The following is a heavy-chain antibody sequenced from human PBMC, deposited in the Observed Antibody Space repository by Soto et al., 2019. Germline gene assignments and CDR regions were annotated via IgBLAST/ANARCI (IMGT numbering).Heavy chain of an antibody. J-gene: IGHJ3*02. Sequence: PVKLSCKASGGTFSSYAIRWVRQAPGQGLEWMGGIIPIFGTANYAQKFQGRVTITADESTSTAYMELSSLRSEDTAVYYCARIVARAFDIWGQGTMVTVSS. CDR2: IIPIFGTA. CDR1: GGTFSSYA. CDR3: ARIVARAFDI. V-gene: IGHV1-69*13. D-gene: IGHD3-22*01.